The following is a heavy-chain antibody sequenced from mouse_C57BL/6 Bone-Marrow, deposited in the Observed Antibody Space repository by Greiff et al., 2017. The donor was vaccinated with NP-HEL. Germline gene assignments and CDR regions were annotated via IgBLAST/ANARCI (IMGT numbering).Heavy chain of an antibody. CDR1: GYTFTSYW. Sequence: QVQLQQSGAELAKPGASVKLSCKASGYTFTSYWMHWVKQRPGQGLAWIGYINPSSGYTKYNQKFKDKATLTADKSSSTAYMQLSSLTYEDSAVYYCAKNPSREALAYWGQGTLVTVSA. V-gene: IGHV1-7*01. CDR3: AKNPSREALAY. CDR2: INPSSGYT. J-gene: IGHJ3*01.